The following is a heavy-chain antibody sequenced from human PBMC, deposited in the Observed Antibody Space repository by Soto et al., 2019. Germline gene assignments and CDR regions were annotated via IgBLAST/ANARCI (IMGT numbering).Heavy chain of an antibody. CDR2: INGDGSYT. Sequence: EVQLVESGGGLVQPGGSLRLSCAASGFTFSTYWMHWVRQAPGKGLLWVSHINGDGSYTDFADSVKGRFTISRDNAKNTVYQQMQGLRVEDTAVYFCVRTWHGFDIWGPGTMVTVSS. CDR3: VRTWHGFDI. J-gene: IGHJ3*02. CDR1: GFTFSTYW. V-gene: IGHV3-74*01.